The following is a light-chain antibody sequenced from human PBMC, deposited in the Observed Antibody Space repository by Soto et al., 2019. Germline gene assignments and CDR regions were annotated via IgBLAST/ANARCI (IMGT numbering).Light chain of an antibody. CDR1: QSVGTN. J-gene: IGKJ5*01. Sequence: DIVMSPSTGPLSVSPGARATLSCSASQSVGTNLAWYQQRPGQAPRLLVYGASTRASGIPPTFSGSGSGTDFTLTISSLQSEDFAVYYCQQLNYWPRITFGQGTRLEIK. CDR2: GAS. V-gene: IGKV3-15*01. CDR3: QQLNYWPRIT.